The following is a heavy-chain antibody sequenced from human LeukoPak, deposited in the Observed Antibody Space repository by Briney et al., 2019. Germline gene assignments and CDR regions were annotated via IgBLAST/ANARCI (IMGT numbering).Heavy chain of an antibody. V-gene: IGHV5-51*01. CDR1: GYTFTDYW. CDR3: ARHLRARPFDI. J-gene: IGHJ3*02. D-gene: IGHD5/OR15-5a*01. CDR2: ILPGDSDT. Sequence: HGESLKISCKGSGYTFTDYWIGWVRQMPGKGLEWMGIILPGDSDTRYSPSFQGQITISADKSISTAYLQWSSLKASDTAMYFCARHLRARPFDIWGQGIMVTVS.